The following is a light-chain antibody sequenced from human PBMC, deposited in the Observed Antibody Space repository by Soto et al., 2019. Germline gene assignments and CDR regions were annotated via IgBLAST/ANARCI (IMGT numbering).Light chain of an antibody. CDR3: QQSYSLPWT. Sequence: DIHMTQSPSSLSASVGDRVTITCRASQTVTSYLNWYQQKPGQAPELLIFTASNLQSGVPSRFSGSGSGTDFTFTIGSLQPEDFATYYCQQSYSLPWTFGQGTKVEIK. V-gene: IGKV1-39*01. J-gene: IGKJ1*01. CDR2: TAS. CDR1: QTVTSY.